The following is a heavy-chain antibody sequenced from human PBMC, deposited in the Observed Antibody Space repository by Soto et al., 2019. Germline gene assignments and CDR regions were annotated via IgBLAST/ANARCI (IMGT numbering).Heavy chain of an antibody. CDR1: GYTFTSYA. CDR2: INADNGNT. D-gene: IGHD6-13*01. V-gene: IGHV1-3*01. Sequence: ASVKVSCKASGYTFTSYAMHWVRQAPGQRLEWMGWINADNGNTKYAQKFQGRVTITRDTSTSTAYMELSRLRSDDTAVYYCARVRVSSSWYRSFGYWGQGTLVTVSS. J-gene: IGHJ4*02. CDR3: ARVRVSSSWYRSFGY.